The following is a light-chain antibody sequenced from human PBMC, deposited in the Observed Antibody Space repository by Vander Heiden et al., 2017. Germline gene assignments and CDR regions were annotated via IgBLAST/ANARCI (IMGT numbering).Light chain of an antibody. J-gene: IGKJ4*01. Sequence: EIVLTQSPGTLSLSPGERATLSCRASQSVSSGYLAWYQQKPGQAPRLLIFGASTRATGIPDRFSGSGSGTDFTLTVSRLEPEDFAVYYCQRYVGSSFTFGGGTRVQ. V-gene: IGKV3-20*01. CDR1: QSVSSGY. CDR3: QRYVGSSFT. CDR2: GAS.